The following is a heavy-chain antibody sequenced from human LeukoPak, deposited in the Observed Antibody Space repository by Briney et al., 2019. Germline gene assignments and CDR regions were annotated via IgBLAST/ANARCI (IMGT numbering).Heavy chain of an antibody. CDR3: ARRNAMDV. Sequence: GGSLRLSCAASGFSFSSYSMNWVRQAPGKGLEWVSYISLDSSTMYYADSVKGRFTISRDNAKNSLYLQMNSLRAEDTAAYYCARRNAMDVWGQGTTVIVFS. CDR1: GFSFSSYS. J-gene: IGHJ6*02. CDR2: ISLDSSTM. V-gene: IGHV3-48*01.